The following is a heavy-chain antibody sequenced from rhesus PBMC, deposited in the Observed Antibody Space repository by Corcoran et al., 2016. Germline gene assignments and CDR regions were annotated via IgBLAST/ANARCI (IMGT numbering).Heavy chain of an antibody. V-gene: IGHV4-99*01. D-gene: IGHD4-29*01. CDR1: GGSISSGYY. J-gene: IGHJ4*01. CDR3: ARLDYGNNYYYFDY. CDR2: ISGSSGST. Sequence: QVQLQESGPGLVKPSETLSLTCAVSGGSISSGYYWGWIRQPPGKGLEYIGSISGSSGSTYYNPSLKSRVTISKDTSKNQFSLDLYSVTAADTAVYFCARLDYGNNYYYFDYWGQGVLVTVSS.